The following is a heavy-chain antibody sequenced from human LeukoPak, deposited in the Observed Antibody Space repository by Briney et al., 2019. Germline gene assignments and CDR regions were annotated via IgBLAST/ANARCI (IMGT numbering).Heavy chain of an antibody. CDR3: ARDKGVVGTLAP. Sequence: GGSLRLSCAASGFMFSSYWMSWVRQAPEKGLEWVANIKEDGSEKYYVDSVKGRFTISRDNAKNSLYLQMSSLRAEDTAIYYCARDKGVVGTLAPWGQGTLVTASS. V-gene: IGHV3-7*01. CDR2: IKEDGSEK. J-gene: IGHJ5*02. D-gene: IGHD1-26*01. CDR1: GFMFSSYW.